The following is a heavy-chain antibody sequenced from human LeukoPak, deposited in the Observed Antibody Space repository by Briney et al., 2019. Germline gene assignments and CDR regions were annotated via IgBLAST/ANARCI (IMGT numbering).Heavy chain of an antibody. CDR1: GFTFSSYD. CDR3: AKDPPYYYDLYYFDY. V-gene: IGHV3-13*01. CDR2: IGTAGDT. D-gene: IGHD3-22*01. Sequence: GGSLRLSCAASGFTFSSYDMHWVRQATGKGLEWVSAIGTAGDTYYPGSVKGRFTISRENAKNSLYLQMNSLRAEDTAVYYCAKDPPYYYDLYYFDYWGQGTLVTVSS. J-gene: IGHJ4*02.